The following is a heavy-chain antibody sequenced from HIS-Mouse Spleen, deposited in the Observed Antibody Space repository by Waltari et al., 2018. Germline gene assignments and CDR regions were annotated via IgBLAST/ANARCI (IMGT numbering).Heavy chain of an antibody. J-gene: IGHJ2*01. Sequence: QLQLQESGPGLVKPSETLSLTCTVSGGSISSSSYYWGWIRQPPGKGLEWIGSIYYSGSPYYNPVLKSLVTISVDTSKNQFSLKLSSVPAAQTAVSSCARAIPYSSRWYAWYFDLCGRGNPVTASS. CDR2: IYYSGSP. V-gene: IGHV4-39*07. CDR1: GGSISSSSYY. CDR3: ARAIPYSSRWYAWYFDL. D-gene: IGHD6-13*01.